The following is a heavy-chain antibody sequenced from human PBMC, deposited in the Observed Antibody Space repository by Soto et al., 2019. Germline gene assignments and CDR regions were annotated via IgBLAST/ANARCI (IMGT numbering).Heavy chain of an antibody. V-gene: IGHV2-5*02. CDR2: IYWDDDK. Sequence: ESGPTLVNPTQTLTLTCTFSGFSLSTSGLGVGWIRQPPGKALEWLALIYWDDDKRYSPSLKSRLTITKDTSKNQVVLTMTNMDPVDTATYYCAHSTWTYYDFWSGYYPNWFDPWAQGTLVTVSS. CDR1: GFSLSTSGLG. J-gene: IGHJ5*02. D-gene: IGHD3-3*01. CDR3: AHSTWTYYDFWSGYYPNWFDP.